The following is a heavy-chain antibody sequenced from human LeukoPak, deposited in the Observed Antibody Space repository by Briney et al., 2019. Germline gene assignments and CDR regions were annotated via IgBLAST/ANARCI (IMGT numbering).Heavy chain of an antibody. CDR3: GRLIQQQLVWGSYNWIDP. CDR1: GGSITSSDYS. Sequence: SETLSLTCIVSGGSITSSDYSWGWIRQPPGEGLEWIGSVYYAGNTFYNPSLKSRVTMSVDTSKNLFSLKLSSVTAADTAVYFCGRLIQQQLVWGSYNWIDPWGQGTLVTVSS. V-gene: IGHV4-39*01. CDR2: VYYAGNT. D-gene: IGHD6-13*01. J-gene: IGHJ5*02.